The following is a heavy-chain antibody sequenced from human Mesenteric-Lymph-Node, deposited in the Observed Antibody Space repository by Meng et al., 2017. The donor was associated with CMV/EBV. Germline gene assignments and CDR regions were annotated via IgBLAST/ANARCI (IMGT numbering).Heavy chain of an antibody. V-gene: IGHV1-2*02. CDR2: INPNGGGT. J-gene: IGHJ6*02. CDR1: GYTFTDYY. Sequence: ASVKVSCKASGYTFTDYYIHWVRQAPGQGLEWMGWINPNGGGTNSAQKFHGRVTMTRDTSISTVYMELSTLRSDDTAVYYCARGGIAQPFDPWGQGTTVTVSS. CDR3: ARGGIAQPFDP. D-gene: IGHD6-13*01.